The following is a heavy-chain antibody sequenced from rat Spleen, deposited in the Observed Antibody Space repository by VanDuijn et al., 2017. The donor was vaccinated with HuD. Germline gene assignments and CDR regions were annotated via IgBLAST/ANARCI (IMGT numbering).Heavy chain of an antibody. Sequence: EVQLAETGGGLVQPGRSLKLSCVASGFTFSRYWMYWVRQAPTKGLEWIASISSGGHNTYYRDSVKGRFTISRDDAKNIQYLQKDSLRSEDTATYYCARQGYGYGLFLDHWGQGVMVTVSS. CDR3: ARQGYGYGLFLDH. D-gene: IGHD1-7*01. CDR1: GFTFSRYW. J-gene: IGHJ2*01. V-gene: IGHV5S13*01. CDR2: ISSGGHNT.